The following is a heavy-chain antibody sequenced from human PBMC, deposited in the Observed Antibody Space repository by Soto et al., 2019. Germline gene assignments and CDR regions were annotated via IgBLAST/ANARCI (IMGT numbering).Heavy chain of an antibody. CDR3: PRRVGVVFATPEFYFHL. Sequence: EVQLVESGGGLVQPGGSLRLSCAASGFTFSNYAMHWVRQAPGKGLEYVSSISSNGDNTDYANSVKGRFTISRDNSKNTLYLQMGGLRAEEMSVYYCPRRVGVVFATPEFYFHLWGRGTLVTVSS. V-gene: IGHV3-64*01. CDR2: ISSNGDNT. CDR1: GFTFSNYA. D-gene: IGHD2-15*01. J-gene: IGHJ2*01.